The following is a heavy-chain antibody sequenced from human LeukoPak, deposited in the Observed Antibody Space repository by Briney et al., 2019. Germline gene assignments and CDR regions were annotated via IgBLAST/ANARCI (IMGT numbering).Heavy chain of an antibody. CDR3: ARESGSSEGGAFDI. D-gene: IGHD1-26*01. CDR2: IFYSGST. J-gene: IGHJ3*02. Sequence: PSETLSLTCTVSGGSINSYYWSWIGQPPGKRLEWIGYIFYSGSTNYNPSLKSRVTISVDTSKNQFSLKLNSVTAADTAVYYCARESGSSEGGAFDIWGQGTMVTVSS. CDR1: GGSINSYY. V-gene: IGHV4-59*01.